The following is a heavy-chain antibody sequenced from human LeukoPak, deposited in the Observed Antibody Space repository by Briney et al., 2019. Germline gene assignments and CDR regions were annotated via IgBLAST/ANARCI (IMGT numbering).Heavy chain of an antibody. D-gene: IGHD5-24*01. CDR1: GGSISSYY. CDR2: IYYSGST. CDR3: ARDKRGRDYFDY. J-gene: IGHJ4*02. V-gene: IGHV4-59*01. Sequence: SETLSLTCTVSGGSISSYYWSWIRQPPGTGLKWIGYIYYSGSTNYNPSLKSRVTISVDTSKNQFSLKLSSVTAADTAVYYCARDKRGRDYFDYWGQGTLVTVSS.